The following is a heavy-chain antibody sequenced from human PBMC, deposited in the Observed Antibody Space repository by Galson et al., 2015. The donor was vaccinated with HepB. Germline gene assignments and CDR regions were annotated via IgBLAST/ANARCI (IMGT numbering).Heavy chain of an antibody. V-gene: IGHV1-18*01. CDR2: ISAYNGNT. D-gene: IGHD3-22*01. J-gene: IGHJ4*02. Sequence: SVKVSCKASGYTFTSYGISWVRQAPGQGLEWMGWISAYNGNTNYAQKLQGRVTMTTDTSTSTAYMELRSLRSDDTAVYYCARDNTDDYYDSSGPDYWGQGTLVTVSS. CDR3: ARDNTDDYYDSSGPDY. CDR1: GYTFTSYG.